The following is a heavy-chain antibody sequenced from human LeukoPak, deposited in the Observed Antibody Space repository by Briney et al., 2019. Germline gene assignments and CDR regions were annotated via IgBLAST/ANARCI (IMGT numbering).Heavy chain of an antibody. CDR3: ARDSDYSGNGNGDWFDP. D-gene: IGHD4-11*01. CDR1: GFRFTSFG. CDR2: ISNYFGVT. Sequence: ASVTVSCKASGFRFTSFGVSWVRQAPGQGLEWMGWISNYFGVTHYAEKFEDRVTMTIDTSTATAYMELRSLRYDDTAIYYCARDSDYSGNGNGDWFDPWAREPWSPSPQ. J-gene: IGHJ5*02. V-gene: IGHV1-18*04.